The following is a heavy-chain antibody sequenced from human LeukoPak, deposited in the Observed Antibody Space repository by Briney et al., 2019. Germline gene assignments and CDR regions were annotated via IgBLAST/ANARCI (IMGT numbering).Heavy chain of an antibody. CDR3: AKDFLGGSFFDL. CDR1: GFTFSSFG. Sequence: PGGSLRLSCAGSGFTFSSFGMSWVRQAPGKGLEWVSAISGSGGSTYYADSVKGRFTISRDNSKNTLYLQMNSLRAEDTAVYYCAKDFLGGSFFDLWGRGTLVTVSS. D-gene: IGHD1-26*01. V-gene: IGHV3-23*01. CDR2: ISGSGGST. J-gene: IGHJ2*01.